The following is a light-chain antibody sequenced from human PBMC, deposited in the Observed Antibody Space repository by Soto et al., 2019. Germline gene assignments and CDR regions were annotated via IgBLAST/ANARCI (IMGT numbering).Light chain of an antibody. Sequence: EIVLTQSPATLSLSPGERATLSCRASQSVDNYLAWYQQKPGQAPRLLIYDVSSRATGIPDRFSGSGSGTDFTLAISSLEPEDFAVSYCQQRSNWPLTFGGGTKVDIK. CDR1: QSVDNY. CDR2: DVS. J-gene: IGKJ4*01. CDR3: QQRSNWPLT. V-gene: IGKV3-11*01.